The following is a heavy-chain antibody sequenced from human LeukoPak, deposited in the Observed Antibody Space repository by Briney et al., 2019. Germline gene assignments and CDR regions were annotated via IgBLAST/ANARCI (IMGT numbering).Heavy chain of an antibody. CDR3: ARDLLGYCTSTSCYGYYFDY. Sequence: PGGSLRLSCAASGFTFTDYSMSWVRQAPGKGLEWVSSISSSSTYIYYADSVKGRFTISRDNAKNSLYLQMNSLRAEDTAVYYCARDLLGYCTSTSCYGYYFDYWGQGTLVTVSS. D-gene: IGHD2-2*01. CDR2: ISSSSTYI. CDR1: GFTFTDYS. V-gene: IGHV3-21*01. J-gene: IGHJ4*02.